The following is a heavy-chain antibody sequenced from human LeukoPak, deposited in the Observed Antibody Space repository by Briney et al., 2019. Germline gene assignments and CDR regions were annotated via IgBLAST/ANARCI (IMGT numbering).Heavy chain of an antibody. V-gene: IGHV1-46*01. CDR3: ATARYSGYASSWGPLKYSSGWYLDY. Sequence: ASVKVSCKASGYTFTSYYMHWVRQAPGQGLEWMGIINPSGGSTSYAQKFQGRVTMTEDTSTDTAYMELSSLRSEDTAVYYCATARYSGYASSWGPLKYSSGWYLDYWGQGTLVTVSS. D-gene: IGHD6-19*01. J-gene: IGHJ4*02. CDR2: INPSGGST. CDR1: GYTFTSYY.